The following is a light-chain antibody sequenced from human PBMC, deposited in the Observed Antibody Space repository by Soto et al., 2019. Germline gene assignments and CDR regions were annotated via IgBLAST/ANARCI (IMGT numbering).Light chain of an antibody. V-gene: IGLV2-14*01. CDR2: DVS. CDR3: SSSTSTTHVV. Sequence: QSALTQPASVSGSPGQSSTISCPGTSSDVGDYNYVSWYQQHPGKAPKLMIYDVSNRPSGVSNRFSGSKSGYTASLTISGLQAEDEADYYCSSSTSTTHVVFGGGTQLSV. J-gene: IGLJ2*01. CDR1: SSDVGDYNY.